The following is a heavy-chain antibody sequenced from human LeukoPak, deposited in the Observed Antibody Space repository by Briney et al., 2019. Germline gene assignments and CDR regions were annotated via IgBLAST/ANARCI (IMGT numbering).Heavy chain of an antibody. J-gene: IGHJ1*01. CDR2: IYITGST. D-gene: IGHD4-23*01. V-gene: IGHV4-61*02. CDR1: GDSIRSGSFH. CDR3: AKSWGYAANSLHIQH. Sequence: SVTLSLTCSVSGDSIRSGSFHWNWIRQPAGKGLEWIGRIYITGSTDYNPSLKSRVTMSVDTSNNQFSLKLTSVTAADTAVYYCAKSWGYAANSLHIQHWGQGARVIVS.